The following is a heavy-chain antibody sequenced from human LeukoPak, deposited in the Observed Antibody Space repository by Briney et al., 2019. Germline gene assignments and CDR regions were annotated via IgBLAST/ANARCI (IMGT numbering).Heavy chain of an antibody. V-gene: IGHV3-7*01. CDR1: GFTLSSYW. J-gene: IGHJ4*02. CDR3: ASGGLDEADPLDY. Sequence: GGSLRLSCVASGFTLSSYWMSWVPQAPGKGLEWVANIKQDGSEKYYVDSVKGRFTISRDNAKNSLYLQMNSLRAEDTAVYYCASGGLDEADPLDYWGQGTLVTVSS. CDR2: IKQDGSEK. D-gene: IGHD3-10*01.